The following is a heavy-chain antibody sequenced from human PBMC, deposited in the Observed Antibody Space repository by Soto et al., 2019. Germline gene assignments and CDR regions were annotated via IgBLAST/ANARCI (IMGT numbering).Heavy chain of an antibody. CDR1: GFTFDDYA. D-gene: IGHD2-15*01. Sequence: SLRLSCAASGFTFDDYAMHWVRQAPGKGLEWVSGISWNSGSIGYADSVKGRFTISRDNAKNSLYLQMNSLRAEDTALYYCAKGQGVVVVAASFDYWDQGTLVTVSS. V-gene: IGHV3-9*01. J-gene: IGHJ4*02. CDR2: ISWNSGSI. CDR3: AKGQGVVVVAASFDY.